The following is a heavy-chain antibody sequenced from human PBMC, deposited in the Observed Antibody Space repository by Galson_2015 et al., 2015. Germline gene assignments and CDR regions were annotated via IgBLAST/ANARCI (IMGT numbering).Heavy chain of an antibody. CDR1: GYRFTRYW. CDR3: ARRIAVAGTGYYGMDV. D-gene: IGHD6-19*01. V-gene: IGHV5-51*01. CDR2: IYPGDSDT. J-gene: IGHJ6*02. Sequence: QSGAEVKKPGESLKISCTGSGYRFTRYWIGWVRQMPGKGLEWMGIIYPGDSDTRYSPSFQGQVTISADKSISTAYLQWSSLKASDTAMYYCARRIAVAGTGYYGMDVWGQGTTVTVSS.